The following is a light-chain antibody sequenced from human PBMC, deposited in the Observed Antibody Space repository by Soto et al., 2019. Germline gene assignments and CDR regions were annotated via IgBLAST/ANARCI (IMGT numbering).Light chain of an antibody. V-gene: IGKV3-11*01. CDR2: DAS. Sequence: EVVLTQSPATLSLSPGERATLSFMASQSVSTYLAWYQQTPGQAPRLLIYDASNRATGIPARFSGSGSATDFTLTISSLEPEDFAVYYCQQRSSRITFGQGTRLEIK. CDR1: QSVSTY. J-gene: IGKJ5*01. CDR3: QQRSSRIT.